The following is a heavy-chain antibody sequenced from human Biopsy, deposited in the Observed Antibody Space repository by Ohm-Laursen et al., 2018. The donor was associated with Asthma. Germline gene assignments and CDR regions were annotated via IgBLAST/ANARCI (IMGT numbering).Heavy chain of an antibody. CDR3: ARTYYDFLTGQVKDVFGV. Sequence: GASVKVSCKASGYTFISFAIHWVRQAPGQRLEWMGWVNTGNGVTKYSQKFQGRVTITRDTSASTAYMELRSLRSEDTATYYCARTYYDFLTGQVKDVFGVWGQGTMVTVSS. CDR2: VNTGNGVT. J-gene: IGHJ3*01. CDR1: GYTFISFA. V-gene: IGHV1-3*04. D-gene: IGHD3-9*01.